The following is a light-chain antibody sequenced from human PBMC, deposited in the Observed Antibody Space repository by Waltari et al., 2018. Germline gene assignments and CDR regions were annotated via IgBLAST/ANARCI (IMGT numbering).Light chain of an antibody. CDR3: QSYDSSLSGLWV. Sequence: QSVLTQPPSVSGAPGQKVTISCTGSGSNIGAGYDVHWYRQLPGTAPKLLIYVNRIRPSGVPDRFSASKSGTSASLAFTGLQAEDEATYSCQSYDSSLSGLWVFGGGTKVTVL. J-gene: IGLJ3*02. CDR1: GSNIGAGYD. V-gene: IGLV1-40*01. CDR2: VNR.